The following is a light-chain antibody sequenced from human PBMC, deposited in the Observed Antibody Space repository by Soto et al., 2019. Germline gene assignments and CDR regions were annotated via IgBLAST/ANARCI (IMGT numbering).Light chain of an antibody. J-gene: IGKJ1*01. CDR2: GAS. V-gene: IGKV3-20*01. CDR1: QSVSSSY. Sequence: EIVLTQSPGTLSLSPGERATLSCRASQSVSSSYLAWYQQKPGQAPRLLIYGASSRATGIPDGFSGSGSGTDFTLTLSRLEPEDVAVYYCQHYGSSSWTFVQGTKVEVK. CDR3: QHYGSSSWT.